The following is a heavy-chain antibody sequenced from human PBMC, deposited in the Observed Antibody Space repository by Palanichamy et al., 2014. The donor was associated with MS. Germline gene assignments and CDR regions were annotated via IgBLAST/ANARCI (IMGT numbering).Heavy chain of an antibody. J-gene: IGHJ4*02. CDR1: GFTFSTQS. D-gene: IGHD3-3*01. CDR3: ALDFWSTYYTGDY. Sequence: EVQLVESGGGLVQPGGSLRLSCAASGFTFSTQSMNWVRQAPGKGLEWISYITPSSGTTYYADSVKGRFTISRDNAKNSLYLQMNSLRDEDTAVYYCALDFWSTYYTGDYWGQGTLVTVSS. CDR2: ITPSSGTT. V-gene: IGHV3-48*02.